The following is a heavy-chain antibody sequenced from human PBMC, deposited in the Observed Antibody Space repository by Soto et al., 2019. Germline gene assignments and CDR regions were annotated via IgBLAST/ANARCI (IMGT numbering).Heavy chain of an antibody. Sequence: PAETLSLTCTVSGGSISNYYWSWIRQPPGKGLEWVGHIDYSGSTNYNPSLKSRVTIAVDTSKNQCSLKLSSVTAADTAVYYCASYREMVLGPQHWFDPWGQGTLVTVSS. V-gene: IGHV4-59*01. J-gene: IGHJ5*02. D-gene: IGHD3-10*01. CDR3: ASYREMVLGPQHWFDP. CDR1: GGSISNYY. CDR2: IDYSGST.